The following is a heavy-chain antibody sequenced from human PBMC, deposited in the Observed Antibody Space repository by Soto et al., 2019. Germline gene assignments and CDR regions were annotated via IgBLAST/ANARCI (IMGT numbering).Heavy chain of an antibody. D-gene: IGHD6-19*01. CDR1: GFTFSHAW. Sequence: PGGFLRLSCAASGFTFSHAWRNWVRPAPGKGLEWVGRIKSKTDGGTTDYAAPVKGRFTISRDDSKNTLYLQMNSLKTEDTAVYYCITDLVGRRGWAIWGQGTMVTVSS. V-gene: IGHV3-15*07. J-gene: IGHJ3*02. CDR3: ITDLVGRRGWAI. CDR2: IKSKTDGGTT.